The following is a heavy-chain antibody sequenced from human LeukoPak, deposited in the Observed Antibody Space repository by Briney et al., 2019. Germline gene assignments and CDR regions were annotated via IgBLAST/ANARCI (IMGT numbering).Heavy chain of an antibody. Sequence: GGSLRLSCTASGFTFGDYAMNWVRQAPGKGLEWVGFIRRKAYGGTTEYAASVRDRFTISRDDSKSIAYLQMNGLKIEDTAVYYCARDLYSTSSGSLWFDPWGQGTLVTVSS. D-gene: IGHD2/OR15-2a*01. CDR3: ARDLYSTSSGSLWFDP. CDR1: GFTFGDYA. CDR2: IRRKAYGGTT. V-gene: IGHV3-49*04. J-gene: IGHJ5*02.